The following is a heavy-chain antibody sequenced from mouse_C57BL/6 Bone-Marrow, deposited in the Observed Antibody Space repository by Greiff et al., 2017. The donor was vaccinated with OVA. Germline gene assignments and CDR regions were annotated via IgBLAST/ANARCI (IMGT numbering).Heavy chain of an antibody. J-gene: IGHJ2*01. D-gene: IGHD4-1*01. CDR1: VYSFTVYY. V-gene: IGHV1-31*01. CDR3: ARKELVDFDY. CDR2: IYPYNGVS. Sequence: SLPYLFNPFSSFNISFNSSVYSFTVYYMHWVKQSHGNILDWIGYIYPYNGVSSYNQKFKGKATLTVDKSSSTAYMELRSLTSEDSAVYYCARKELVDFDYWGQGTTLTVSS.